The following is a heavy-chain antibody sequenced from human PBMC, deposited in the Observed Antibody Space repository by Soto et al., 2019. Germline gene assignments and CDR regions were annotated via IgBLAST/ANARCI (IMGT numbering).Heavy chain of an antibody. J-gene: IGHJ3*02. D-gene: IGHD2-15*01. Sequence: EVQLLESGGGLVQPGGSLRLSCAASGFTFSSYAMSWVRQAPGKGLEWVSAISGSGGSTYYADSVKGRFTISRDNSKNTLYLQMNSLRAEDTAVYYCAKDVEVVVAAPPGDAFDIWGQGTMVTVSS. CDR3: AKDVEVVVAAPPGDAFDI. V-gene: IGHV3-23*01. CDR2: ISGSGGST. CDR1: GFTFSSYA.